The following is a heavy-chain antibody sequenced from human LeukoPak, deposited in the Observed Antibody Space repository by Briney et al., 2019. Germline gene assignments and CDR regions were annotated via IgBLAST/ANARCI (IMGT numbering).Heavy chain of an antibody. CDR3: ARFFVRGFDP. D-gene: IGHD3-3*01. Sequence: GESLKISCKGPGYSFTSYWIGWVRQMPGKGLEWMGIIYPGDSDTRYSPSFQGQVTISADTSISAGYLQWRRLKAAETAMDYWARFFVRGFDPWGQGNLVTVSS. J-gene: IGHJ5*02. V-gene: IGHV5-51*01. CDR1: GYSFTSYW. CDR2: IYPGDSDT.